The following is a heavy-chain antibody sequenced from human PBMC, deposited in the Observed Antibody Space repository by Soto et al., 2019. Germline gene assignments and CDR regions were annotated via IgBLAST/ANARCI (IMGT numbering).Heavy chain of an antibody. J-gene: IGHJ4*02. CDR1: GYTFTSYA. Sequence: GASVKVSCKASGYTFTSYAIHWVRQAPGQRLEWMGWINAGNGNTKYSQNFQGRVTITRDTSATTAYMELSSLRSEDTAVYYCARVRSIGWYFDYWGQRTLFTAS. D-gene: IGHD6-19*01. V-gene: IGHV1-3*01. CDR2: INAGNGNT. CDR3: ARVRSIGWYFDY.